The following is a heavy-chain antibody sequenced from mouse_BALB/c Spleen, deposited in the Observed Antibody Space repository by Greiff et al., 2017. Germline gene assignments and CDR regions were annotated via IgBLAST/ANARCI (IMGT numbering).Heavy chain of an antibody. D-gene: IGHD1-1*01. V-gene: IGHV6-6*02. CDR3: TRSYYGSSYDYAMDY. Sequence: EVKLMESGGGLVQPGGSMKLSCVASGFTFSNYWMNWVRQSPEKGLEWVAEIRLKSNNYATHYAESVKGRFTISRDDSKSSVYLQMNNLRAEDTGIYYCTRSYYGSSYDYAMDYWGQGTSVTVSS. CDR2: IRLKSNNYAT. CDR1: GFTFSNYW. J-gene: IGHJ4*01.